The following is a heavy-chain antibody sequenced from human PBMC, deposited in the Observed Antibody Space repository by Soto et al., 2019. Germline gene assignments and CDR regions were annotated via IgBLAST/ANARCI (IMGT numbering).Heavy chain of an antibody. J-gene: IGHJ6*03. D-gene: IGHD3-3*01. CDR3: ARVGYDFWSGYKHYYYYYMDV. CDR1: GGSISSYY. Sequence: PSETLSLTCTVSGGSISSYYWSWIRQPPGKGLEWIGYIYYRGSTNYNPSLKSRVTISVDTSKNQFSLKLSSVTAADTAVYYCARVGYDFWSGYKHYYYYYMDVWGKGTAVTVSS. CDR2: IYYRGST. V-gene: IGHV4-59*01.